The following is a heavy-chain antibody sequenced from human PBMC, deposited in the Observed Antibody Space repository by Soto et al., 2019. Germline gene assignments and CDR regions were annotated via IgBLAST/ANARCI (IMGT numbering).Heavy chain of an antibody. V-gene: IGHV1-46*01. J-gene: IGHJ5*02. CDR1: GYTFTSYY. CDR2: INPSGGST. Sequence: ASVKVSCKASGYTFTSYYMHWVRQAPGQGLEWMGIINPSGGSTSYAQKFQGRVTMTRDTSTSTVYMELSSLRSEDTAVYCCARGDMTTVTTDWFDPWGQGTLVTVSS. D-gene: IGHD4-4*01. CDR3: ARGDMTTVTTDWFDP.